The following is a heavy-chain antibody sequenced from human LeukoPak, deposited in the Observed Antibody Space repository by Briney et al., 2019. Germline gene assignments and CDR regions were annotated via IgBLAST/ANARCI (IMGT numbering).Heavy chain of an antibody. CDR3: AKDNTGSSWYNYYYGMDV. D-gene: IGHD6-13*01. Sequence: GRSLRLSCAASGFTFDDYAMHWVRQAPGKGLEWVSGISWNSGSIDYADSVKGRFTISRDNAKNSLYLQMNSLRAEDTALYYCAKDNTGSSWYNYYYGMDVWGQGTTVTVSS. J-gene: IGHJ6*02. CDR1: GFTFDDYA. CDR2: ISWNSGSI. V-gene: IGHV3-9*01.